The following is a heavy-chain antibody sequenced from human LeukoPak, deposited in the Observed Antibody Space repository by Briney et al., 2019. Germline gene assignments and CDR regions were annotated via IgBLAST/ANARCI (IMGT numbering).Heavy chain of an antibody. V-gene: IGHV3-9*01. CDR2: ISWNSGSI. CDR3: AKGLDITGTTGLDY. D-gene: IGHD1-7*01. Sequence: GGSLRLSRAASGFTFDDYAMHWVRQAPGKGLEWVSGISWNSGSIDYADSVKGRFTISRDNAKNSLYLQMNSLRTEDTALYYCAKGLDITGTTGLDYWGQGTLVTVSS. J-gene: IGHJ4*02. CDR1: GFTFDDYA.